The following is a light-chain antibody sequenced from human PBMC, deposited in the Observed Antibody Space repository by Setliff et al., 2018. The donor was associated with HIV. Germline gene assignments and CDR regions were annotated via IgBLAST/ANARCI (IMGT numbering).Light chain of an antibody. CDR1: SSDVGGYNY. Sequence: QSALTQPASVSGSPGQSITISCTGTSSDVGGYNYVSWYQQHPGKAPKLMIYEVSNRPSGVSDRFSGSKSGNTASLTISGLQTEDEAYYFCSSYTSSSPLYVFGTGTKVTVL. J-gene: IGLJ1*01. CDR2: EVS. CDR3: SSYTSSSPLYV. V-gene: IGLV2-14*01.